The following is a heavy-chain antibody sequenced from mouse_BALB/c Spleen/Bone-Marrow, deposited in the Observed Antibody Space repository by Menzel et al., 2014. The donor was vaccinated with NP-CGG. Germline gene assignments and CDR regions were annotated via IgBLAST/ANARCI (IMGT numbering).Heavy chain of an antibody. CDR3: GRQGYYGYFAY. Sequence: EVQLQESGGGLVQPGGSLKLSCAASGFDFSRYWMSWVRQAPGKGLEWIGEINPDSSTINYTPSLKDKSIISRDNAKNTLYLQIGKVKSEDTALYYCGRQGYYGYFAYWGQGSLVTVSA. V-gene: IGHV4-1*02. D-gene: IGHD1-2*01. CDR2: INPDSSTI. CDR1: GFDFSRYW. J-gene: IGHJ3*01.